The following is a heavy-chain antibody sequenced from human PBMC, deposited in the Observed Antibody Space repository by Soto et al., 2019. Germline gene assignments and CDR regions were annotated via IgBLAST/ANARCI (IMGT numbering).Heavy chain of an antibody. D-gene: IGHD2-2*01. CDR1: GGSFSIYT. J-gene: IGHJ6*02. CDR2: IIPIFGTA. Sequence: ASVKVSCKAAGGSFSIYTVFWVRQAPGQGLQWMGGIIPIFGTANYAQNFKGRVTITADESTSTAYMELTSLTSEDTAVYYCARGVPDNVVLKYFYAMDVWGQGTTVTVSS. V-gene: IGHV1-69*13. CDR3: ARGVPDNVVLKYFYAMDV.